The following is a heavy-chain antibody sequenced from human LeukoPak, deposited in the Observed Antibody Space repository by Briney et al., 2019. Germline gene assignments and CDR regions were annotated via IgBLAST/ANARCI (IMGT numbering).Heavy chain of an antibody. CDR2: IYTGGDT. CDR3: ARARDHYDTSGYPEGFDY. Sequence: PGRSLRLSCAASGFTVSINYMTWVRQAPGKGLEWVSVIYTGGDTKYADSVKDRFTISRDSSKNTLYLQMNSLRAEDTAVYFCARARDHYDTSGYPEGFDYWGQGILVTVSS. J-gene: IGHJ4*02. CDR1: GFTVSINY. D-gene: IGHD3-22*01. V-gene: IGHV3-53*01.